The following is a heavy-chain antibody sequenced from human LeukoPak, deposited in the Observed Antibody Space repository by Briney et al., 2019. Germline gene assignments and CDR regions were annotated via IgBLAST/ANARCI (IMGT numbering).Heavy chain of an antibody. Sequence: SETLPLTCTVSGGSISSGDYYWSWIRQPPGKGLEWIGYIYYSGSTYYNPSLKSRVTISVDTSKNQFSLKLSSVTAADTAVYYCASGVVRDYFDYWGQGTLVTVSS. V-gene: IGHV4-30-4*01. D-gene: IGHD3-3*01. CDR1: GGSISSGDYY. CDR2: IYYSGST. J-gene: IGHJ4*02. CDR3: ASGVVRDYFDY.